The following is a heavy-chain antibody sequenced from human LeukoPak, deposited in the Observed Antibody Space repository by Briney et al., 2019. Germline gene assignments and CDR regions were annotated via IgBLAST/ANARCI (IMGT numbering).Heavy chain of an antibody. CDR1: GFTVSSNY. V-gene: IGHV3-66*01. Sequence: GGSLRLSCAASGFTVSSNYMSWVRQAPGKGLEWVSVIYSGGSTYYADSVKGRFTISRDNSKNTLYLQMNSLRAEDTAVYYCARWTLANAFDIWGQGTMVTVSS. J-gene: IGHJ3*02. D-gene: IGHD3-3*02. CDR2: IYSGGST. CDR3: ARWTLANAFDI.